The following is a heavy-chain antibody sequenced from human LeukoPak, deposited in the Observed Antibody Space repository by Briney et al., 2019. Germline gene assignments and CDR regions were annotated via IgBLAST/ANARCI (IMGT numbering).Heavy chain of an antibody. D-gene: IGHD3-16*01. J-gene: IGHJ6*03. V-gene: IGHV3-30*03. Sequence: GGSLRLSCAASGFTFSSYGMHWVRQAPGKGLEWVAVISYDGSNKYYADSVKGRFTISRDNSKNTLYLQMNSLRAEDTAVYYCAVTKGGARLKYYYYMDVWGKGTTVTISS. CDR3: AVTKGGARLKYYYYMDV. CDR1: GFTFSSYG. CDR2: ISYDGSNK.